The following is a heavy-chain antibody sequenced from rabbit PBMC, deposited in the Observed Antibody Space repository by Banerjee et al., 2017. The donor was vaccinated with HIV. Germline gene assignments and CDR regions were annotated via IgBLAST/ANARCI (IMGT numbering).Heavy chain of an antibody. CDR1: GFSFSSSYD. CDR2: IDAGSGST. J-gene: IGHJ4*01. Sequence: QEQLEESGGGLVKPEGSLTLTCTASGFSFSSSYDMCWVRQAPGRGLEWIACIDAGSGSTYYASWAKGRFTISKTSSTTVTLQMTSLTAADTATYFCARDPSSGSVHYYFNLWGPGTLVTDS. V-gene: IGHV1S45*01. CDR3: ARDPSSGSVHYYFNL. D-gene: IGHD1-1*01.